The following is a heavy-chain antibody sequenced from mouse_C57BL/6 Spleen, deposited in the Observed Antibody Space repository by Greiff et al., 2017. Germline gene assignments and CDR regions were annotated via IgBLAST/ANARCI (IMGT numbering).Heavy chain of an antibody. D-gene: IGHD3-2*02. CDR2: INPSSGYT. CDR1: GYTFTSYT. J-gene: IGHJ4*01. V-gene: IGHV1-4*01. Sequence: QVQLKESGAELARPGASVKMSCKASGYTFTSYTMHWVKQRPGQGLEWIGYINPSSGYTKYNQKFKDKATLTADKSSSTAYMQLSSLTSEDSAVYYCARGTAQATFYAMDYWGQGTSVTVSS. CDR3: ARGTAQATFYAMDY.